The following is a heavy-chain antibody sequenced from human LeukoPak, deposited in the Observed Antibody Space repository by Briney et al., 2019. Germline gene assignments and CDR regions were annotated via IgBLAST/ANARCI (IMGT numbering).Heavy chain of an antibody. Sequence: PSETLSLTCTGSGVSISSYYWSWLRQPPGKGLEWSGYIYYSGSTNYNPSLKSRVTISVDTSKNQFSLKLSSVTAADTAVYYCARLNPSGYYYFGFDYWGQGTLVTVSS. D-gene: IGHD3-22*01. V-gene: IGHV4-59*01. J-gene: IGHJ4*02. CDR3: ARLNPSGYYYFGFDY. CDR2: IYYSGST. CDR1: GVSISSYY.